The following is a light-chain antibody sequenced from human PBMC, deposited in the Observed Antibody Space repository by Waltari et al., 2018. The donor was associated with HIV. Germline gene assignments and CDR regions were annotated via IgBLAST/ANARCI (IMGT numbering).Light chain of an antibody. Sequence: DIVMTQSPESLAVSLGERATINCKSSQSVLYSSNNKNYLAWYQQKPVQPPKLRIYWASTRESGVPDRFSGSGSGTDFTLSISSLQTEDVAVYYCQQYYSNSYTFGQGTKLEIK. CDR3: QQYYSNSYT. J-gene: IGKJ2*01. CDR2: WAS. CDR1: QSVLYSSNNKNY. V-gene: IGKV4-1*01.